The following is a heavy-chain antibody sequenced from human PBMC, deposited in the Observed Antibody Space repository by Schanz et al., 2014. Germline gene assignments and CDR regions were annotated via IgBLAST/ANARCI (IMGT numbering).Heavy chain of an antibody. J-gene: IGHJ5*02. D-gene: IGHD2-8*01. Sequence: QVQLVESGGGVVQPGGSLRLSCAVSGFTFGGYALHWVRQAPGKGLEWVAVISYDGSTKYYADSVKGRFTISRDNSKNTLYLQINSLRAEDTAVYYCASGGYCTNGVCNGGRNWFDPWGQGTLVTVSS. CDR3: ASGGYCTNGVCNGGRNWFDP. V-gene: IGHV3-30-3*01. CDR2: ISYDGSTK. CDR1: GFTFGGYA.